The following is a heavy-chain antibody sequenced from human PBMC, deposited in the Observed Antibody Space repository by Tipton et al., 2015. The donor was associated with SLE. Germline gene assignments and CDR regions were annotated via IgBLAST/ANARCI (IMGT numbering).Heavy chain of an antibody. CDR1: GFTFSSYG. CDR2: IWYDGSNK. J-gene: IGHJ6*02. D-gene: IGHD3-10*02. V-gene: IGHV3-33*01. CDR3: ARGMLTWRGAIVGVDV. Sequence: SLRLSCAASGFTFSSYGMHWVRQAPGKGLEWVAVIWYDGSNKYYADSVKGRFTISRDNSKNTLYLQMNSLRAEDTAVYYCARGMLTWRGAIVGVDVWGQGTTVNVSS.